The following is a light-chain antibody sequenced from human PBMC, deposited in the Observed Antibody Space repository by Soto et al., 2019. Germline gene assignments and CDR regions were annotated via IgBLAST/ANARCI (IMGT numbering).Light chain of an antibody. CDR2: EVS. CDR1: SSDVGGYNY. V-gene: IGLV2-14*01. J-gene: IGLJ3*02. Sequence: QSALTQPASVSGSPGQSITISCTGTSSDVGGYNYVSWYQQHPAKAPKLMIYEVSNRPSGVSHRFSGSKSGNTGSLTISGLQAEDEADYYCFSYATSSTLVFGGGTKLTVL. CDR3: FSYATSSTLV.